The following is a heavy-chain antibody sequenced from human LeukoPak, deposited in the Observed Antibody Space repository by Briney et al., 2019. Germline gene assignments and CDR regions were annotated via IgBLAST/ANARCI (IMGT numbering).Heavy chain of an antibody. CDR3: ALDYYDSSGYYDANPFFDY. CDR1: GFTVSSNY. V-gene: IGHV3-66*01. D-gene: IGHD3-22*01. J-gene: IGHJ4*02. Sequence: GGSLRLSCAASGFTVSSNYMSWVRQAPGKGLEWVSVIYSGGSTYYADSVKGRLTISRDNSKNTLYLQMNSLRAEDTAVYYCALDYYDSSGYYDANPFFDYWGQGTLVTVSS. CDR2: IYSGGST.